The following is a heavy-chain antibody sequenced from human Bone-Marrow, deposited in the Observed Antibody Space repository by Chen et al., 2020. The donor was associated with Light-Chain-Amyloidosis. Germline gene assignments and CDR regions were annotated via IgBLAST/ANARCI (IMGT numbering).Heavy chain of an antibody. D-gene: IGHD3-9*01. CDR3: AKDISYDDILPGYPADAFDI. CDR2: ISGSGGSR. J-gene: IGHJ3*02. Sequence: WVRQAPGKGLEWVSTISGSGGSRYYGDSVKGRLTISRDNSKNALFLKMNSLRAEDTAVYYCAKDISYDDILPGYPADAFDIWGQGTMVTVSS. V-gene: IGHV3-23*01.